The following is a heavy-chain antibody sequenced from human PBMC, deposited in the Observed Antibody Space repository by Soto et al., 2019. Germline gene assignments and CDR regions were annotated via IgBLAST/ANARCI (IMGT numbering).Heavy chain of an antibody. CDR2: IYYSGST. CDR1: GGSISSSSYY. CDR3: ARHALRPYGDYSDNWFDP. D-gene: IGHD4-17*01. J-gene: IGHJ5*02. Sequence: QLQLQESGPGLVKPSETLSLTCTVSGGSISSSSYYWGWIRQPPGKGLEWIGSIYYSGSTYYNPSLKSRVTMSVDTSKNQFSLKLSSVTAADTAVYYCARHALRPYGDYSDNWFDPWGQGTLVTVSS. V-gene: IGHV4-39*01.